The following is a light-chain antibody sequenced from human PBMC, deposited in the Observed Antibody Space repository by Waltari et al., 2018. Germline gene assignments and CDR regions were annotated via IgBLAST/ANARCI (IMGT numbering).Light chain of an antibody. CDR2: AAS. CDR1: QGIRTW. Sequence: DIQMTQSPSSVSASVGDRVTITCRASQGIRTWLAWYQQKPGKAPKLLISAASSLQSGVPSRFSGSGSGTDFTLTISSLQPEDFATYYCQQGNSFSSITFGQGTRLEIK. V-gene: IGKV1-12*02. CDR3: QQGNSFSSIT. J-gene: IGKJ5*01.